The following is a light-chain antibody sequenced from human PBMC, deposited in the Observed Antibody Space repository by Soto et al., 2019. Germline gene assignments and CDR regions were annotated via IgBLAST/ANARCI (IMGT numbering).Light chain of an antibody. J-gene: IGKJ2*02. CDR1: QSVSSN. CDR3: QQYNNWPPWT. CDR2: GAS. Sequence: EIVMTQSPATLSVSPGERGTLSCRASQSVSSNLAWYQQKPGQAPRLLLYGASTRATGIPARFSGSRSGTEFTLTISSLQSEDFAVYYCQQYNNWPPWTFGQGTNLEIK. V-gene: IGKV3-15*01.